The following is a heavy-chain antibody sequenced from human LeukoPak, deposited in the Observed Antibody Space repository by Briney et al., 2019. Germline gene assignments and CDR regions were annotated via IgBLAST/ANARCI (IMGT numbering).Heavy chain of an antibody. CDR3: ARDKDNWNPRAYDAFDI. CDR1: GFTFSSYW. V-gene: IGHV3-7*01. Sequence: HPGGSLRLSCAASGFTFSSYWMSWVRQAPGKGLEWVANIKQDGSEKYYVDSVKGRFTISRDNAKNSLYLQMNSLRAEDTAVYYCARDKDNWNPRAYDAFDIWGQGTMVTVSS. D-gene: IGHD1-1*01. J-gene: IGHJ3*02. CDR2: IKQDGSEK.